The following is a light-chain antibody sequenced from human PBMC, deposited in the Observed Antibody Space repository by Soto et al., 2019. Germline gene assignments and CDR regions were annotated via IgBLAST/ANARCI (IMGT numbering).Light chain of an antibody. V-gene: IGKV1-27*01. Sequence: IQMTQSPSSLSASPGDSVTITCRASQDIGNFLAWYQQKPGTVAKLLIYGASTLQSGVPSRFSGSGSETIFPLTTASLEAEDPASYYCKKYNGAPLTFGGGTKGEIK. CDR3: KKYNGAPLT. CDR2: GAS. CDR1: QDIGNF. J-gene: IGKJ4*01.